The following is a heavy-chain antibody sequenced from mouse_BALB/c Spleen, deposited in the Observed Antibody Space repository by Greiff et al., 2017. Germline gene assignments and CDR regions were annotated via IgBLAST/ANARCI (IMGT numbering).Heavy chain of an antibody. Sequence: VQLKQSGPGLVKPSQTVSLTCTVTGISITTGNYRWSWIRQFPGNKLEWIGYIYYSGTITYNPSLTSRTTITRDTSKNQFFLEMNSLTAEDTAMYYCAREGRYLFFDYWGQGTTLTVSS. CDR2: IYYSGTI. CDR3: AREGRYLFFDY. V-gene: IGHV3-5*02. D-gene: IGHD1-1*01. CDR1: GISITTGNYR. J-gene: IGHJ2*01.